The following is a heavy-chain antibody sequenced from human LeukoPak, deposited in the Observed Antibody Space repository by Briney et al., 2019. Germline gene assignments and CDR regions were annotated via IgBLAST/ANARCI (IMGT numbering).Heavy chain of an antibody. CDR3: AKDRGRTWVQVAN. CDR2: ISGSGGGT. CDR1: GFTFSSDA. D-gene: IGHD2-15*01. J-gene: IGHJ4*02. V-gene: IGHV3-23*01. Sequence: GGSLILSCIGTGFTFSSDAMGWVRQAPGKGLEWVSGISGSGGGTYYADSVKGRFTISRDDSKNTLYLQMNSLRVEDTAVYYCAKDRGRTWVQVANWGQGTLVTVSS.